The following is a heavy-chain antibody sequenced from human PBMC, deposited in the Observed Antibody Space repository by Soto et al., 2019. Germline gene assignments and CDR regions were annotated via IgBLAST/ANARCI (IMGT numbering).Heavy chain of an antibody. CDR2: MNPNSGNT. Sequence: GASVKVSCKASGYTFTSCDINWVRQATGQGLEWMGWMNPNSGNTGYAQKFQGRVTMTRNTSISTAYMELSSLRSEDTAVYYCARGFRNNWNHADYWGQGTLVTVSS. CDR1: GYTFTSCD. CDR3: ARGFRNNWNHADY. J-gene: IGHJ4*02. V-gene: IGHV1-8*01. D-gene: IGHD1-20*01.